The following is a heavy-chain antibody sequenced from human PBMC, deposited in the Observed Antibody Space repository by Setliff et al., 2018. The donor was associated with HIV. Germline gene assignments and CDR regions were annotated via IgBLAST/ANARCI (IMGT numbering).Heavy chain of an antibody. CDR1: GGSLSNYY. CDR3: ARSRGGHSSDHYLEY. Sequence: SETLSLTCNVSGGSLSNYYWGWIRQSPGKGLEWIGHYYATVSAEYSPSLKGRVTISLDPPQNRFSLKLTSVTALDTAVYYCARSRGGHSSDHYLEYWGQGTLVTVSS. V-gene: IGHV4-59*12. J-gene: IGHJ4*02. D-gene: IGHD3-22*01. CDR2: YYATVSA.